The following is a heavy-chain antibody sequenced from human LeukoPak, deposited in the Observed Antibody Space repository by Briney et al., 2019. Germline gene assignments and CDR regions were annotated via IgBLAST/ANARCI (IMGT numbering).Heavy chain of an antibody. CDR2: ISYDGSNK. CDR1: GFTFSSYA. J-gene: IGHJ4*02. V-gene: IGHV3-30-3*01. CDR3: AKDRPNRASGYIGDY. D-gene: IGHD3-3*01. Sequence: GGSLRLSCAASGFTFSSYAMHWVRQAPGKGLEWVAVISYDGSNKYYADSVKGRFTISRDNSKNTLYLQMNSLRAEDTAVYYCAKDRPNRASGYIGDYWGQGTLVTVSS.